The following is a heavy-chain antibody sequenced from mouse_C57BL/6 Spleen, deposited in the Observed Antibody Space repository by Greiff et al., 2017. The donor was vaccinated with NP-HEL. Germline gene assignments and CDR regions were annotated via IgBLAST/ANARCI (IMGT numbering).Heavy chain of an antibody. J-gene: IGHJ2*01. V-gene: IGHV1-72*01. CDR3: ARSGVTTRVFDY. D-gene: IGHD2-2*01. Sequence: VQLQQSGAELVKPGASVKLSCKASGYTFTSYWMHWVKQRPGRGLEWIGRIDPNSGGTKYNEKFKSKATLTVDKPSSTACMQLSSLTSEESAVYYCARSGVTTRVFDYWGQGTTLTVSS. CDR2: IDPNSGGT. CDR1: GYTFTSYW.